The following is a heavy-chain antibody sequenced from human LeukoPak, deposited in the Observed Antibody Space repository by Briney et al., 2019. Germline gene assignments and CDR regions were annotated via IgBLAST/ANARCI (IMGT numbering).Heavy chain of an antibody. CDR3: AREGQQLGFDY. CDR2: IYSGGST. V-gene: IGHV3-53*01. CDR1: GFTVSSNY. D-gene: IGHD6-13*01. J-gene: IGHJ4*02. Sequence: GGSLRLSCAASGFTVSSNYMSWVRQAPGKGLEWVSVIYSGGSTYYADSVKGRFTISRDNSKNTLYLQMNSRRAEDTAVYYCAREGQQLGFDYWGQGTLVTVSA.